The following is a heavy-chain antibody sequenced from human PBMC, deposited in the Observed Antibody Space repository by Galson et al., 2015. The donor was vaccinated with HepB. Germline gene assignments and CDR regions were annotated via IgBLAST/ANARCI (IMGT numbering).Heavy chain of an antibody. Sequence: SLRLSCAASGFTFSSYAMSWVRQAPGKGLEWVSAISGSGGSTYYADSVKGRFTISRDNSKNTLYLQMNSLRAEDTAVYYCAKDLGFSHASRSGWAHDAFDIWGQGTMVTVSS. D-gene: IGHD6-19*01. CDR3: AKDLGFSHASRSGWAHDAFDI. V-gene: IGHV3-23*01. J-gene: IGHJ3*02. CDR1: GFTFSSYA. CDR2: ISGSGGST.